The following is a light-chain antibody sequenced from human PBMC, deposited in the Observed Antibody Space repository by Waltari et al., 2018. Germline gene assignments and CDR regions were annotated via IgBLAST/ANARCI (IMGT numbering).Light chain of an antibody. Sequence: IVLTQSPDTLSLSQGETAALSCRASDTINSEFLAWYQHKVGQAPRLLIYGTSTRAASIPERFRGAGSGRDYTLSIIGLEPEDFAVYYCQQYDSKPTFGPGTKV. J-gene: IGKJ1*01. CDR1: DTINSEF. V-gene: IGKV3-20*01. CDR2: GTS. CDR3: QQYDSKPT.